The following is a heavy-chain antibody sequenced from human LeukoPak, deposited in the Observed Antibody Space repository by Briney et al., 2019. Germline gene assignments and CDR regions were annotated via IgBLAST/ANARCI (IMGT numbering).Heavy chain of an antibody. CDR1: GFTFDDYA. CDR2: ISWNSGSI. Sequence: GRSLRLSCAASGFTFDDYAMHWVRQAPGKGLEWVSGISWNSGSIGYADSVKGRFTISRDNAKNFLYLHMNSLRAEDTGLYYCAKDQYSSGWHHFDYWGQGILVTVSP. J-gene: IGHJ4*02. D-gene: IGHD6-19*01. CDR3: AKDQYSSGWHHFDY. V-gene: IGHV3-9*01.